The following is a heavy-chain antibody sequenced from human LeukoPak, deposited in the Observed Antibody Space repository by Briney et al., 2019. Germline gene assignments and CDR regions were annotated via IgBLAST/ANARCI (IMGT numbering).Heavy chain of an antibody. CDR3: ARFPYGSGSYSYYYDMDV. D-gene: IGHD3-10*01. CDR1: GYTFTSYG. V-gene: IGHV1-18*04. Sequence: ASVKVSCKASGYTFTSYGISWVRQAPGQGLEWMGWISAYNGNTNYAQKLQGRVTMTTDTSTSTAYMELRSLRSDDTAVYYCARFPYGSGSYSYYYDMDVWGKGTTVTVSS. J-gene: IGHJ6*04. CDR2: ISAYNGNT.